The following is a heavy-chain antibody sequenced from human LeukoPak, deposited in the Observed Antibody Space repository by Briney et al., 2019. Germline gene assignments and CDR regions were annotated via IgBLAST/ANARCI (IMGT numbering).Heavy chain of an antibody. CDR2: IYYSGST. CDR1: GGSISSYY. CDR3: ARLRIGYSYGPDDH. D-gene: IGHD5-18*01. J-gene: IGHJ4*02. V-gene: IGHV4-59*12. Sequence: SETLSLTCTVSGGSISSYYWSWIRQPPGKGLEWIGYIYYSGSTNYNPSLKSRVTISVDTSKNQFSLKLSSVTAADTAVYYCARLRIGYSYGPDDHWGQGTLVAVSS.